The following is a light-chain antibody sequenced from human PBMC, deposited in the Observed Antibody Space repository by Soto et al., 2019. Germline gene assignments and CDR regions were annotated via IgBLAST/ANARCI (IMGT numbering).Light chain of an antibody. CDR2: APS. V-gene: IGKV1-39*01. CDR3: QQNYSRPPIT. Sequence: DVPMTLSPSSLSASVGDRVTITCRERQHVAHFLDSYQQKPGKAPKLLIYAPSSLHSAVPSRFSGSGFGTDFTLTISSLLNEDYATYYCQQNYSRPPITFCQGTRLDIK. J-gene: IGKJ5*01. CDR1: QHVAHF.